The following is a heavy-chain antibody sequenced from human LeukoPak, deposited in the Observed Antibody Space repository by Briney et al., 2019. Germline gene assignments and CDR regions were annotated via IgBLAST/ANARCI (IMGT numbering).Heavy chain of an antibody. Sequence: SETLSVTCAVSGGSISSSNWWSWVRQPPGKGLEWIGEIYHSGSTNYNPSLKSRVTISVDKSKNQFSLKLSSVTAADTAVYYCASTGGYDFWSGYPLNWFDPWGQGTLVTVSS. V-gene: IGHV4-4*02. D-gene: IGHD3-3*01. J-gene: IGHJ5*02. CDR1: GGSISSSNW. CDR2: IYHSGST. CDR3: ASTGGYDFWSGYPLNWFDP.